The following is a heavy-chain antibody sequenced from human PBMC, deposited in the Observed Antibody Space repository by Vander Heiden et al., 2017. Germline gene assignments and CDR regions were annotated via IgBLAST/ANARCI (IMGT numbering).Heavy chain of an antibody. CDR2: LSASGESI. CDR1: GFTLSDFA. CDR3: AKDAFGQPKYYFDY. Sequence: EVQVLESGGGLVQSGGSLILTCVAPGFTLSDFAMGWVRQAPGKGLEWVSGLSASGESIYYADSVRGRFTISRDNSKNTISLQMNSLRSEDTAVYYCAKDAFGQPKYYFDYWGLGTLVTVSS. V-gene: IGHV3-23*01. D-gene: IGHD3-16*01. J-gene: IGHJ4*01.